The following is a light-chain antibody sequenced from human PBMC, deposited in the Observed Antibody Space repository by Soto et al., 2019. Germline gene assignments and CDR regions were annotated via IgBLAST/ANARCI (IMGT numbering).Light chain of an antibody. CDR2: GAS. CDR3: QQYNNWPLWT. Sequence: IVLTQSPGTLSLSPGERATLSCRASQSVSGSYLAWHQQRPGQAPRLLIYGASSRATGIPDRFSGSGSGTEFTLTISSLQSEDFAVYYCQQYNNWPLWTFGQGTKVDIK. J-gene: IGKJ1*01. V-gene: IGKV3-20*01. CDR1: QSVSGSY.